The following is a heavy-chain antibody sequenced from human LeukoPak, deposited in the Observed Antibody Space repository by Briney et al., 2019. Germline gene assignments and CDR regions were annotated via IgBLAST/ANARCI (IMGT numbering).Heavy chain of an antibody. J-gene: IGHJ3*02. CDR1: GGSISSYY. V-gene: IGHV4-59*08. CDR2: IYYSGST. CDR3: ARRGYNNDAFDI. D-gene: IGHD5-18*01. Sequence: SETLSLTCTVSGGSISSYYWSWIRQPPGKGLEWIGYIYYSGSTNYNPSLKSRVTISVDTSKNQFSLKLSSVTAADTAVYYCARRGYNNDAFDIWGQGTMVTVSS.